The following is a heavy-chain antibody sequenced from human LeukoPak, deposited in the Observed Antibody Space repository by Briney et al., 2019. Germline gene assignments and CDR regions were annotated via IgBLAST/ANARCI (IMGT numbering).Heavy chain of an antibody. D-gene: IGHD6-6*01. CDR2: ISNSGRTI. V-gene: IGHV3-48*03. J-gene: IGHJ3*02. CDR1: GVTFSSYE. CDR3: ARLYSSSSGKAFDI. Sequence: GGSLTLSCAASGVTFSSYEMNWVRQAPGKGLEWVSYISNSGRTIYYAYSVNGRFTISIENANNPLYLQMNSLRAEDTAVYYCARLYSSSSGKAFDIWGQGGMVTVSS.